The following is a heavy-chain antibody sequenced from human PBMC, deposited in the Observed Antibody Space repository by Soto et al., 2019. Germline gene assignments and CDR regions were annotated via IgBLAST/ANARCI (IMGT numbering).Heavy chain of an antibody. J-gene: IGHJ4*02. Sequence: SETLSLTCAVYGGSFSGYYWSWIRQPPGKGLEWIGEINHSGSTNYNPSLKIRVTISVDTSKNQVSLKLSSVTAADTAVYYCARGIKTGRRKIFASWGQGTLVT. D-gene: IGHD1-1*01. CDR1: GGSFSGYY. CDR2: INHSGST. CDR3: ARGIKTGRRKIFAS. V-gene: IGHV4-34*01.